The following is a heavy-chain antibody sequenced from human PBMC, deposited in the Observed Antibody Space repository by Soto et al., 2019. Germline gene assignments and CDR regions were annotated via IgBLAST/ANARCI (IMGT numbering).Heavy chain of an antibody. CDR2: INGANGNT. D-gene: IGHD1-1*01. CDR1: GYSFSTYS. V-gene: IGHV1-3*01. Sequence: QVQVVQSGAEVKKPGASVKVSCKASGYSFSTYSMHWVRQAPGQGLEWMGWINGANGNTRYSQKFKDRVSISRDTAASTGYMGLSSLRSEDTAVYYCARGKGMEENYYYHGMDVWGPGTTVIVSS. CDR3: ARGKGMEENYYYHGMDV. J-gene: IGHJ6*02.